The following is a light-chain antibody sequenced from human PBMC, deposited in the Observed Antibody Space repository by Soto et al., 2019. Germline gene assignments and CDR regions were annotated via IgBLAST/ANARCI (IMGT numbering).Light chain of an antibody. CDR1: QSFSSN. CDR2: GAS. Sequence: EIVMTQSPATLSVSPGDRATLCCRASQSFSSNLAWYQQRPGQAPRLLIYGASTRATGIPGRFSGSGSGTEFTLTISSLQSEDCAVYYCQQYDNWPRTFGQGTKVDIK. V-gene: IGKV3-15*01. CDR3: QQYDNWPRT. J-gene: IGKJ1*01.